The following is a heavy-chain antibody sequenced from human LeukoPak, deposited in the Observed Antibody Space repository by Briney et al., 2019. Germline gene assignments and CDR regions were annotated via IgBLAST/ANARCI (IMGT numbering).Heavy chain of an antibody. CDR1: GGSISSGGYY. V-gene: IGHV4-30-2*01. CDR3: ARESSSFSGNDRSFDY. D-gene: IGHD5-12*01. Sequence: PSETLSLTCTVSGGSISSGGYYWSWIRQPPGKGLEWIGYIYHSGSTYYNPSLKSRVTISVDRSKNQFSLKLSSVTAADTAVYYCARESSSFSGNDRSFDYWGQGTLVTVSS. J-gene: IGHJ4*02. CDR2: IYHSGST.